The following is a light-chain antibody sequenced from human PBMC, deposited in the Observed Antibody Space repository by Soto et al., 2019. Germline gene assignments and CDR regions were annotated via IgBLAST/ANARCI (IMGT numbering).Light chain of an antibody. CDR3: SSYTSSSTYV. CDR2: DVT. CDR1: TSDIGAYNY. J-gene: IGLJ1*01. Sequence: QSVLTQPASVSGSPGQSITFSCTGTTSDIGAYNYVSWYQHHPGKAPKLLIYDVTARPSGVSDRFSGSKSGTTASLTISGLQAEDEADYFCSSYTSSSTYVFGTGTKLTVL. V-gene: IGLV2-14*03.